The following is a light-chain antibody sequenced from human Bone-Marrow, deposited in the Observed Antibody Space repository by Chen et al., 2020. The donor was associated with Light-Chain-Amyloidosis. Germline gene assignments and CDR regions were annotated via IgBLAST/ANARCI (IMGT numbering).Light chain of an antibody. CDR1: QSLLQSNGNNY. CDR2: LGS. J-gene: IGKJ3*01. Sequence: EIVMTQSPLSLPVTPGEPASISCRSSQSLLQSNGNNYLDWYLQKPGQSPQLLIYLGSHRASGVPDRCSGSGSGTECTLKISRVEAEDVGIYYCMEALQTPLTFGPGTKVDLK. CDR3: MEALQTPLT. V-gene: IGKV2-28*01.